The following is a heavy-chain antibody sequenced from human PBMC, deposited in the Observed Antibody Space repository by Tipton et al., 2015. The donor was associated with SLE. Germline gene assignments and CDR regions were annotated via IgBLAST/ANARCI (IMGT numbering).Heavy chain of an antibody. CDR2: IKSKTDGGTT. V-gene: IGHV3-15*01. Sequence: SLRLSCAASGFTFSSYSMNWVRQAPGKGLEWVGRIKSKTDGGTTDYAAPVKGRFTISRDDSKNTLYLQMNSLKTEDTAVYYCTTESSQYQYYGSGSYYKALFDYWGQGTLVTVSS. CDR1: GFTFSSYS. CDR3: TTESSQYQYYGSGSYYKALFDY. D-gene: IGHD3-10*01. J-gene: IGHJ4*02.